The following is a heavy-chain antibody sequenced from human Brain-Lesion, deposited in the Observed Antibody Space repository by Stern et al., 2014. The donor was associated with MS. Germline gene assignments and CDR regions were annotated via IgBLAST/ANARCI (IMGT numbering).Heavy chain of an antibody. CDR3: ARGRVVPGFQYYATDV. CDR2: IFNSGST. Sequence: VQLVESGPGLVKPSQTLSLSCTVSGGSISSGGYYWSWIRQPAGKGLEWIGRIFNSGSTSYNPSPKSRVPISIDPSKNHFSLRLNSMTAADTAVYYCARGRVVPGFQYYATDVWGQGTTVIVSS. D-gene: IGHD2-2*01. J-gene: IGHJ6*02. CDR1: GGSISSGGYY. V-gene: IGHV4-61*02.